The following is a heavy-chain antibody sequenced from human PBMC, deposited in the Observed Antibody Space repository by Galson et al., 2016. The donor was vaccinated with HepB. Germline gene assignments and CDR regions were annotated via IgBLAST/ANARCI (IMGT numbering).Heavy chain of an antibody. V-gene: IGHV3-30*18. J-gene: IGHJ6*02. D-gene: IGHD4-11*01. CDR3: AKDRWGRGMTTYYGMDV. Sequence: SLRLSCAASGITFSHYGIHWVRQAPGKGLEWVAVISSDGGNKYYTESVRGRFTISRDNSQNTLYLQMNSLRPEDTAVYYCAKDRWGRGMTTYYGMDVWGQGTTVTVSS. CDR1: GITFSHYG. CDR2: ISSDGGNK.